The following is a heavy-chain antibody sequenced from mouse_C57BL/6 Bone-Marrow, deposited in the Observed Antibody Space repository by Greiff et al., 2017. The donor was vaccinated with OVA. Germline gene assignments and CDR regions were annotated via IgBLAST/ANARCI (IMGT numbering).Heavy chain of an antibody. CDR2: ISDGGSYT. J-gene: IGHJ2*01. D-gene: IGHD2-5*01. CDR1: GFTFSSYA. CDR3: ARDRGYYSNYPYYFDY. V-gene: IGHV5-4*01. Sequence: EVQGVESGGGLVKPGGSLKLSCAASGFTFSSYAMSWVRQTPEKRLEWVATISDGGSYTYYPDNVKGRFTSSRGNAKNNLYLQMSHLKSEDTAMYYCARDRGYYSNYPYYFDYWGQGTTLTVSS.